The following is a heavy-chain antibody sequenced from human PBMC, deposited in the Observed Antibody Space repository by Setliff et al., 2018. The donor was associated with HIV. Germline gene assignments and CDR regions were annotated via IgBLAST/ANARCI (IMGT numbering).Heavy chain of an antibody. J-gene: IGHJ4*02. D-gene: IGHD3-3*01. Sequence: KSSETLSLTCTVSGGSIRSNNWSWLRQTPGKGLDWIGYIYYTGSTNYNPSLKSRVTISIDTSKNQFSLKLSSVTAADTAVYYCAREFDWSGFFDYWGQGTLVTV. V-gene: IGHV4-59*01. CDR1: GGSIRSNN. CDR2: IYYTGST. CDR3: AREFDWSGFFDY.